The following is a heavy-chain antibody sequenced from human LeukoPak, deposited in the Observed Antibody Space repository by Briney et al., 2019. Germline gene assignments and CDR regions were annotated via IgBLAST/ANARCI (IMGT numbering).Heavy chain of an antibody. CDR2: ISGSGGST. CDR3: AKDAQDSSGWYGGWFDP. Sequence: LAGGSLRLSCAASGFTFSSYAMSWVRQAPGKGLEWVSAISGSGGSTYYADSVKGRFTISRDNSKNTLYLQMNSLRAEDTAVYYRAKDAQDSSGWYGGWFDPWGQGTLVTVPS. CDR1: GFTFSSYA. J-gene: IGHJ5*02. V-gene: IGHV3-23*01. D-gene: IGHD6-19*01.